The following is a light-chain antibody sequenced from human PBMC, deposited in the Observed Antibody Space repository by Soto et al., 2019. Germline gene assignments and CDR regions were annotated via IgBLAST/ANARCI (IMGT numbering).Light chain of an antibody. CDR1: SSDVGGYNY. CDR3: CSYTTSNTRQIV. V-gene: IGLV2-14*01. Sequence: QSALTQPDSVSGSPGQSITISCTGTSSDVGGYNYVSWYQQHPGKAPKFMIYDVSNRPSGVSNRFSGSKSGNTSSLTISGLQAEDEADYYCCSYTTSNTRQIVFGTGTK. J-gene: IGLJ1*01. CDR2: DVS.